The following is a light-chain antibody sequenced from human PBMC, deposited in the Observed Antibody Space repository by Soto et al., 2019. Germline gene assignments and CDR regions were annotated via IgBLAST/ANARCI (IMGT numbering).Light chain of an antibody. CDR2: DAS. J-gene: IGKJ4*01. CDR1: QDISNY. CDR3: QQYDNLPLT. Sequence: DIQMTQSPSSLSASVGDRVTITCQASQDISNYLNWSQQKPGTAPNLRIHDASNLETGVPSRSSGSGSGTDVTFTISSLQPDDIATYYCQQYDNLPLTCGGGTKVDIK. V-gene: IGKV1-33*01.